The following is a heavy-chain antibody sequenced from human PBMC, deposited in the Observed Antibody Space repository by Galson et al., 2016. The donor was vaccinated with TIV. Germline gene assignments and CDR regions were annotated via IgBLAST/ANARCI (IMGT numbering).Heavy chain of an antibody. CDR1: GDSISSHY. CDR2: IYDNGNT. CDR3: ARGRLVGATIDRDY. D-gene: IGHD1-26*01. J-gene: IGHJ4*02. V-gene: IGHV4-59*11. Sequence: ETLSLTCSVSGDSISSHYWTWIRQPPGKALEWIGYIYDNGNTDYIPSLKRRVSMSVDTSKNQFSLKLTSVTAADTAMYFCARGRLVGATIDRDYWGQGILVTVSS.